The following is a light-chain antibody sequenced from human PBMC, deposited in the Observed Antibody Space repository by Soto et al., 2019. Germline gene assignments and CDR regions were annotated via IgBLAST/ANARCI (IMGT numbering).Light chain of an antibody. CDR3: QQRSNWPPFT. CDR2: DAS. J-gene: IGKJ3*01. Sequence: EIVFALYPAPPSFSPGERATLSCRASQSVSSYLAWYQQKPGQAPRLLIYDASNRATGIPARFSGSGSGTDFTLTISSLEPEDFAVYYCQQRSNWPPFTFGPGTKVDIK. V-gene: IGKV3-11*01. CDR1: QSVSSY.